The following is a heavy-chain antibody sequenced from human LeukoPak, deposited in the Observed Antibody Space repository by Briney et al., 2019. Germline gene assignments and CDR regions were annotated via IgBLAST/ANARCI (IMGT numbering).Heavy chain of an antibody. CDR1: GFTFSSYG. D-gene: IGHD3-3*01. V-gene: IGHV3-30*03. J-gene: IGHJ4*02. CDR3: EGSGYYTGFDY. CDR2: ISYDGSNK. Sequence: PGGSLRLSCAASGFTFSSYGMHWVRQAPGKGLEWVAVISYDGSNKYYADSVKGRFTISRDNSKNTLYLQMNSLRAEDTAVYYCEGSGYYTGFDYWGQGTLVTVSS.